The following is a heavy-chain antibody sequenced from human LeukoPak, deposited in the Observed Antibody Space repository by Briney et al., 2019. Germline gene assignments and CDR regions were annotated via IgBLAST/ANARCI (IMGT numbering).Heavy chain of an antibody. CDR1: GDSISSGNYF. D-gene: IGHD5-24*01. CDR3: ARDRQLRWFGP. J-gene: IGHJ5*02. V-gene: IGHV4-61*02. CDR2: IHSDGLA. Sequence: SQTLSLTCTVSGDSISSGNYFWAWIRQSAGKGLEWIGRIHSDGLANYNPSLRSRVTISVDTSNNQFSLKVKSVTAADTATYYCARDRQLRWFGPWGQGILVTVSS.